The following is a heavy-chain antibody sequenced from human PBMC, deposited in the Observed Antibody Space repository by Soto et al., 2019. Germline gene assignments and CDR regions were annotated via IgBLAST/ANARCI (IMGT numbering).Heavy chain of an antibody. CDR2: ISGSGGST. J-gene: IGHJ6*02. D-gene: IGHD6-13*01. V-gene: IGHV3-23*01. Sequence: PVGSLRLSCAASGFTFSSYAMSWVRQAPGKGLEWVSAISGSGGSTYYADSVKGRFTISRDNSKNTLYLQMNSLRAEDTAVYYCAKDQVAAGPPHGMDVWGQGTTVTVSS. CDR3: AKDQVAAGPPHGMDV. CDR1: GFTFSSYA.